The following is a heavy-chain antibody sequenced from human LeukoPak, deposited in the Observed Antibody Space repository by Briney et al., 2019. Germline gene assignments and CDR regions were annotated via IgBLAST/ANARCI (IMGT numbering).Heavy chain of an antibody. J-gene: IGHJ5*02. CDR1: GYTFTNFG. V-gene: IGHV1-18*01. CDR2: IGPCNSNT. D-gene: IGHD2-2*01. Sequence: ASVKVSCKASGYTFTNFGITWVRQAPGQGLEWMGWIGPCNSNTKYAQKVQGRVTMTTDTSTSTAYMELRSLRSDDTAVYYCARGGVFCSSSTCPLNWLDPWGQGTLVTVSS. CDR3: ARGGVFCSSSTCPLNWLDP.